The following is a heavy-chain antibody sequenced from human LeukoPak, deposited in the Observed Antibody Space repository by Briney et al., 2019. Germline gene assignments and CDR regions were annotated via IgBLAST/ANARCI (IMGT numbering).Heavy chain of an antibody. D-gene: IGHD6-19*01. CDR2: IYSGGST. CDR1: GFTVSSNY. V-gene: IGHV3-66*01. J-gene: IGHJ4*02. Sequence: PGGSLRLSCAASGFTVSSNYMSWVRQAPRKGLEWVSSIYSGGSTYYTDSVKGRFTISRDNSKNTLYLQMSSLRAEDTAVYYCALSSGWSALYWGQGTLVTVSS. CDR3: ALSSGWSALY.